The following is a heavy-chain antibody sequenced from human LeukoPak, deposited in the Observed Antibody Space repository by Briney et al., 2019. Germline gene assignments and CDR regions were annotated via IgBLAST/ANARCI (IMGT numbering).Heavy chain of an antibody. CDR2: IYYSGST. CDR3: ARQLVGYYFGY. Sequence: SETLSLTCTVSGGSISSYYWSWIRQPPGKGLEWIGYIYYSGSTNYNPSLKSRVTISVDTSKNQFSLKLSSVTAADTAVYYCARQLVGYYFGYWGQGTLVTVSS. V-gene: IGHV4-59*08. D-gene: IGHD3-16*01. J-gene: IGHJ4*02. CDR1: GGSISSYY.